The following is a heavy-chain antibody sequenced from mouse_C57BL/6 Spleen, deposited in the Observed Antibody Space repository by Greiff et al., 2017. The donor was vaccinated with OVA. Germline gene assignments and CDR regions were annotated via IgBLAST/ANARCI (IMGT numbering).Heavy chain of an antibody. Sequence: EVMLVESGGGLVQPGGSLSLSCAASGFTFTDYYMSWVRQPPGKALEWLGFIRNKANGYTTEYSASVKGRFTISRDNSQSILYLQMNALRAEDSATYYCASSYCYGSRYWYFDVWGTGTPVTVSS. J-gene: IGHJ1*03. CDR3: ASSYCYGSRYWYFDV. CDR1: GFTFTDYY. V-gene: IGHV7-3*01. D-gene: IGHD1-1*01. CDR2: IRNKANGYTT.